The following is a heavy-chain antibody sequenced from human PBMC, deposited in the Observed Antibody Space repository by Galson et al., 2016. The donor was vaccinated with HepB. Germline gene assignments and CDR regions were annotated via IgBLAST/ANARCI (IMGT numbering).Heavy chain of an antibody. J-gene: IGHJ2*01. D-gene: IGHD4-17*01. CDR1: GNSLSTSGMC. CDR2: IDWDENK. V-gene: IGHV2-70*01. CDR3: ARMMDNGDPHYWSFDL. Sequence: PALVKPTQTLTLTCTFSGNSLSTSGMCVSWIRQPPGQALEWLALIDWDENKYYSASLKTRLTISRDPSKNQAVLTLTNTGPVDTATYYCARMMDNGDPHYWSFDLWGRGTLVTVSS.